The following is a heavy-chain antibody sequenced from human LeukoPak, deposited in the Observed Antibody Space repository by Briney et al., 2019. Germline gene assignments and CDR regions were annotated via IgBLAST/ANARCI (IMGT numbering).Heavy chain of an antibody. J-gene: IGHJ4*02. CDR1: GFTFNTYA. Sequence: GGSLRLSCPASGFTFNTYAMDWVRQAPGRGLEWVSGIFSSGGSAHYADSVKGRFTISRDNSKNTVYLQMNSLRAEDTAVYYWAKTTTGYSSGRYPGWPADFWGQGALVTVSS. D-gene: IGHD6-19*01. CDR2: IFSSGGSA. V-gene: IGHV3-23*01. CDR3: AKTTTGYSSGRYPGWPADF.